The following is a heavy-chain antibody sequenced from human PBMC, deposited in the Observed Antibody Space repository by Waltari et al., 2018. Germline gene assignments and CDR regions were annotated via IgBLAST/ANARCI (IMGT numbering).Heavy chain of an antibody. J-gene: IGHJ4*02. CDR3: ALQFYDSRAYYYDY. V-gene: IGHV4-59*11. D-gene: IGHD3-22*01. Sequence: QVQLQESGPGLVKPSETLSLTCTVSGGSISSHYWSWIRQPPGKGLEWIAYIYYSGSTNYNPSLKSRVTISVDTSKNQFSLKLSSVTAADTAVYYCALQFYDSRAYYYDYWGQGTLVTVSS. CDR1: GGSISSHY. CDR2: IYYSGST.